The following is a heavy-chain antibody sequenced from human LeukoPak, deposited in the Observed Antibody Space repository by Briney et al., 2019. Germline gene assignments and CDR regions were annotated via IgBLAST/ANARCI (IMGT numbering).Heavy chain of an antibody. J-gene: IGHJ3*02. CDR2: IYHSGST. Sequence: SQTLSLTCTVSGGSISSGGYYWSWIRQPPGKGLEWIGYIYHSGSTYYNPSLKSRVTISVDRSKNQFSLKLSSVTAADTAVYYCAREGRHCSSTSCYTGAFDIRGQGTMVTVSS. CDR1: GGSISSGGYY. V-gene: IGHV4-30-2*01. D-gene: IGHD2-2*02. CDR3: AREGRHCSSTSCYTGAFDI.